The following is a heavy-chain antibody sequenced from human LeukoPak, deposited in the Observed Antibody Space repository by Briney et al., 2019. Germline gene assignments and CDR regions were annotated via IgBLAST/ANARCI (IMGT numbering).Heavy chain of an antibody. D-gene: IGHD2-8*02. CDR2: VYPGDSDT. CDR3: ARRAVSRVVSTVDAFDY. J-gene: IGHJ4*02. Sequence: GESLKISCKASGYSFSEYWIAWVRQMPGKGQEWMGIVYPGDSDTRSSPSFQGQVTISADQSTSTASLQWSSLKASDTAMYYCARRAVSRVVSTVDAFDYWAQGTLVTVSS. V-gene: IGHV5-51*01. CDR1: GYSFSEYW.